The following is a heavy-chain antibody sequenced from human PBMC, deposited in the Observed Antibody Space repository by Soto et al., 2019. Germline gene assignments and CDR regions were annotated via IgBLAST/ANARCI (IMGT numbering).Heavy chain of an antibody. Sequence: EVQLLESGGGLVQPGGSLRLSCAASGFTFSSYAMSWVRQAPGKGQEWFSAISGSGGTTYYADSVKGRFTFSRDNSKNTLYLQMNSLRAEDTAAYYCAKTANGWFSAFDIWGQGTMVTVSS. CDR3: AKTANGWFSAFDI. CDR2: ISGSGGTT. D-gene: IGHD6-19*01. CDR1: GFTFSSYA. J-gene: IGHJ3*02. V-gene: IGHV3-23*01.